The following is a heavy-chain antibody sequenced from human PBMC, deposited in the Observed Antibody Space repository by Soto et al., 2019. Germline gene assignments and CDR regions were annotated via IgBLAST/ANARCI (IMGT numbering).Heavy chain of an antibody. Sequence: PSETLSLTCTVSTDSLSSGGYYWSWIRQHPGKGLEWIGYIYYSGSTYYNPSLKSRVTISVDTSKNQFSLNLTSVTAAGTAVYRCARSRGGGVYFDSWGRGTLVTVS. CDR2: IYYSGST. D-gene: IGHD2-8*02. CDR3: ARSRGGGVYFDS. J-gene: IGHJ4*02. CDR1: TDSLSSGGYY. V-gene: IGHV4-31*03.